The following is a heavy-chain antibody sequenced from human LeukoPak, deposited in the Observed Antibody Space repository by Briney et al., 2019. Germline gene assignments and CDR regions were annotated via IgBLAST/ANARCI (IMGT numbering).Heavy chain of an antibody. Sequence: GESLKISCKGSGYSFTNYWIGWVRQMPGEGLEWMGITYPGDSETRYSPSFQGQVTISADKSISTAYLQWSSLKASDTAMYYCARQSDDYGDSGWFDPWGQGTLVTVSS. CDR2: TYPGDSET. D-gene: IGHD4-17*01. CDR1: GYSFTNYW. J-gene: IGHJ5*02. CDR3: ARQSDDYGDSGWFDP. V-gene: IGHV5-51*01.